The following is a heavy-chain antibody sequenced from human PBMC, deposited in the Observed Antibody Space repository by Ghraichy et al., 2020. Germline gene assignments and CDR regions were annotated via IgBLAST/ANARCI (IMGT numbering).Heavy chain of an antibody. CDR2: IYYSGST. CDR3: ARVIAAAGLETIDY. CDR1: GGSISSYY. J-gene: IGHJ4*02. V-gene: IGHV4-59*01. Sequence: SETLSLTCTVSGGSISSYYWSWIRQPPGKGLEWIGYIYYSGSTNYNPSLKSRVTISVDTSKNQFSLKLNSVTAADTAVYYCARVIAAAGLETIDYWGQGTLVTVSS. D-gene: IGHD6-13*01.